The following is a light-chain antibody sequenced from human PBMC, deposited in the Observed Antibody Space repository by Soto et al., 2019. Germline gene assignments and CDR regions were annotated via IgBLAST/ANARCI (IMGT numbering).Light chain of an antibody. CDR1: NSNIGSNT. J-gene: IGLJ1*01. V-gene: IGLV1-44*01. CDR2: YDN. Sequence: QAVVTQPPSASVTPGQSVTISCSGSNSNIGSNTVNWYQQLPGTAPKLLIYYDNLRPSGVPDRISGSKSGTSASLAISGLQSDDEADYYCAAWDDSLNGRVFGTGTKLTVL. CDR3: AAWDDSLNGRV.